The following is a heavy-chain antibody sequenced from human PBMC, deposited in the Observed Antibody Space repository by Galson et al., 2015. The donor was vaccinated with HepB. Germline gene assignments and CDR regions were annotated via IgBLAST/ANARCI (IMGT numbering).Heavy chain of an antibody. CDR1: GFTFSNYA. D-gene: IGHD3-16*01. V-gene: IGHV3-23*01. CDR2: ISGSGGST. J-gene: IGHJ4*02. CDR3: AKDPPRGGSYFDY. Sequence: SLRLSCAASGFTFSNYAMSWVRQAPGKGLEWVSAISGSGGSTYYADSVKGRFTISRDNSKNTLYLQMNSLRAEDTAVYYCAKDPPRGGSYFDYWGQGTLVAVSS.